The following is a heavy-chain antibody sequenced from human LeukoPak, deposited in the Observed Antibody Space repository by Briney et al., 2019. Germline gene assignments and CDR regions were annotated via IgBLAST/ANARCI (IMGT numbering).Heavy chain of an antibody. D-gene: IGHD5-24*01. CDR2: IYTSGST. J-gene: IGHJ6*03. CDR1: GGSISSYY. CDR3: ARGIRTIQYYYYYMDV. Sequence: SETLSLTCTVSGGSISSYYWSWIRQPPGKGLEWIGYIYTSGSTNYNPSLKSRVTISVDTSKNQFSLKLSSVTAADTAVYYCARGIRTIQYYYYYMDVWGKGTTVTVSS. V-gene: IGHV4-4*09.